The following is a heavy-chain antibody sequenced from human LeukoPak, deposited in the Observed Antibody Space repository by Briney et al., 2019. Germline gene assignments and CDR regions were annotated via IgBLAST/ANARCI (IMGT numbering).Heavy chain of an antibody. V-gene: IGHV1-2*02. D-gene: IGHD5-12*01. Sequence: ASMKVSCKASGYTFTDYFMLWVRQAPGQGLEWMGWINPNSGATNYAQKFQGRVTMTRDTSITTAYMDLSSLTSDDTAVYYCARDRSSLYNGNYAFWGQGTLVTVSS. CDR2: INPNSGAT. CDR3: ARDRSSLYNGNYAF. J-gene: IGHJ4*02. CDR1: GYTFTDYF.